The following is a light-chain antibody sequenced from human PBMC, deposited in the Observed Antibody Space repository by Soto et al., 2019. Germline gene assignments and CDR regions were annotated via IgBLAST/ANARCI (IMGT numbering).Light chain of an antibody. CDR2: GAS. CDR3: QQYNNWPPIT. CDR1: QSVSSNF. J-gene: IGKJ5*01. V-gene: IGKV3-20*01. Sequence: EIVLTQSPGTLSLSPGERVTLSCRTSQSVSSNFLAWCQQKPGQAPRLIIYGASNRAAGIPDRFSGSGSGTDFTLTISRLGPEDFAVYYCQQYNNWPPITFGQGTRLEIK.